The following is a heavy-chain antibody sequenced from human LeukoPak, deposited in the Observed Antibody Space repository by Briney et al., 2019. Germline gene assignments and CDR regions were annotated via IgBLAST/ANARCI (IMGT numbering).Heavy chain of an antibody. CDR3: ARENGYSGSSTFDY. CDR1: GFTFSSYA. J-gene: IGHJ4*02. V-gene: IGHV3-30*04. CDR2: ISYDGSDK. D-gene: IGHD1-26*01. Sequence: GGSLRLSCAASGFTFSSYAMHWVRQAPGKGLEWVAFISYDGSDKYYADSVTGRFTISRDNSKNTLYLQMNSLRAEDTAVYYCARENGYSGSSTFDYWGQGTLVTVSS.